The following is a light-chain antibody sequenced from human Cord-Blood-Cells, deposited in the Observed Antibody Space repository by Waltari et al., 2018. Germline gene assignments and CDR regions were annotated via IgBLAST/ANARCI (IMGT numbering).Light chain of an antibody. CDR2: EGS. V-gene: IGLV2-23*01. CDR1: SSDVGSYNL. J-gene: IGLJ1*01. CDR3: CSYAGSSTFYV. Sequence: QSALTPPASVSGSPGQSITISCPGTSSDVGSYNLVSWYQQHPGKAPKLMIYEGSKRPSGVSNRFSGSKSGNTASLTISGLQAEDEADYYCCSYAGSSTFYVFGTGTKVTVL.